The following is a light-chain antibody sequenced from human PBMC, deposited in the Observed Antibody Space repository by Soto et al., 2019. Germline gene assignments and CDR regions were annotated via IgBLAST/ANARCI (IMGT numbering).Light chain of an antibody. J-gene: IGKJ4*01. CDR2: AAS. CDR3: QQYYSYPQT. CDR1: QGISSY. Sequence: AIRMTQSPSSFSASTGDRVTITCRASQGISSYLAWYQQKPGKAPKLLIYAASTLQSGVPSRFSGSGSGTDFTLTISCLQSADFATYYCQQYYSYPQTFGGGTKVEIK. V-gene: IGKV1-8*01.